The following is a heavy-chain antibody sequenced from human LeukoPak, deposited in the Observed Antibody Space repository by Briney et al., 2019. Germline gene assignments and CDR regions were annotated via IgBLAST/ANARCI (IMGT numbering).Heavy chain of an antibody. CDR3: AKEGDRGLVVADYFDY. J-gene: IGHJ4*02. D-gene: IGHD5-12*01. Sequence: PGGSLRLSCAASGFTFSSYSMAWVRQAPGKGLEWVSIISGSSGATFYADSVKGRFTISRDNSKNTLYLEMSSLRAEDTAVYYCAKEGDRGLVVADYFDYWGQGTLVTVSS. CDR2: ISGSSGAT. CDR1: GFTFSSYS. V-gene: IGHV3-23*01.